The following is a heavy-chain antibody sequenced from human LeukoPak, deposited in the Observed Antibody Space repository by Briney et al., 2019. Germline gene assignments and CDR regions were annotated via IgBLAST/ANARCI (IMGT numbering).Heavy chain of an antibody. CDR3: ASLGYCSSTSCFNIGYYYMDV. CDR2: INPNSGGT. J-gene: IGHJ6*03. CDR1: GYTFTGYY. V-gene: IGHV1-2*02. Sequence: ASVKVSCKASGYTFTGYYMHWVRQAPGQGHEWMGWINPNSGGTNYAQKFQGRVTMTRDTSISTAYMELSRLRSDDTAVYYCASLGYCSSTSCFNIGYYYMDVWGKGTTVTVSS. D-gene: IGHD2-2*03.